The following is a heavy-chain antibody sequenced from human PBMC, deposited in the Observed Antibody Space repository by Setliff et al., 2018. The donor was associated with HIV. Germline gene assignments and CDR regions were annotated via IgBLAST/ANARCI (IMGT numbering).Heavy chain of an antibody. Sequence: ASVKASCKASGYTFTRYAIHWLRQAPGQSLEWMGWINADNGDTKYSQKFQGRLTITRDTSANTVYMELSSLGSEETAVFYCARDRDSLLIGYTPNNWFDPWGQGTLVTVSS. CDR3: ARDRDSLLIGYTPNNWFDP. CDR1: GYTFTRYA. CDR2: INADNGDT. J-gene: IGHJ5*02. D-gene: IGHD6-13*01. V-gene: IGHV1-3*01.